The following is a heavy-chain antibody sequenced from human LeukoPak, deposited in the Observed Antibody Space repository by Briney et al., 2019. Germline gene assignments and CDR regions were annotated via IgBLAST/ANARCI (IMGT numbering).Heavy chain of an antibody. CDR2: IYTGGST. Sequence: GGSLRLSCAASGFTVSNNYMSWVRQAPGKGLEWVSIIYTGGSTDYVDSVKGRFTISRDNSKNTLYLQMNSLRAEDTAVYYCARDEPMATYWGQGTLVTVSS. CDR1: GFTVSNNY. V-gene: IGHV3-66*01. D-gene: IGHD5-24*01. CDR3: ARDEPMATY. J-gene: IGHJ4*02.